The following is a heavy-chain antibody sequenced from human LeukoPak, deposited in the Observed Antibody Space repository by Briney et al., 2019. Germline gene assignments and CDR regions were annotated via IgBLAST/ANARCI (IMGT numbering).Heavy chain of an antibody. J-gene: IGHJ4*02. CDR1: GFTFSSYG. V-gene: IGHV3-23*01. CDR3: ARARGLGIGAHFDY. CDR2: IDHNGAGT. D-gene: IGHD4-17*01. Sequence: PGGSLRLSCAASGFTFSSYGMSWVRQAPGKGLEWVSGIDHNGAGTYYADSVKGRFTISRDNAKNSLYLQMDNLRVEDTAVYYCARARGLGIGAHFDYWGQGTLVTVSS.